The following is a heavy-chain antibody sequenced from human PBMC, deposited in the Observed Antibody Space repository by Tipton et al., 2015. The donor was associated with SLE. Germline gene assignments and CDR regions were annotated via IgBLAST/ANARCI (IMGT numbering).Heavy chain of an antibody. J-gene: IGHJ3*01. CDR3: ARGGDFDTFDV. V-gene: IGHV3-53*05. CDR1: GFSVTTNY. CDR2: IFTGGTT. Sequence: GSLRLSCEASGFSVTTNYMSWVRQAPGKGLEWVSVIFTGGTTYYANSVKGRFTFSRDNSKNSMYLQMDSLRVNDTAVYFCARGGDFDTFDVWGQGTMVTVSA. D-gene: IGHD4-17*01.